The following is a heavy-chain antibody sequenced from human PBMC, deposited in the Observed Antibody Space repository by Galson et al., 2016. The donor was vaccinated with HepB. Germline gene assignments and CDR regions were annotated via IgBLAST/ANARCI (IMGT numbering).Heavy chain of an antibody. CDR1: GFNFYDYA. Sequence: SLRLSCAASGFNFYDYAMHWVRQVPGQGLEWVSGINWNSGRIDYADSVKGRFTITRDNSRNSLHLQMNSLRAEDTALYYCAKDISSVLYYSVMDVWGQGTTVTVSS. J-gene: IGHJ6*02. V-gene: IGHV3-9*01. CDR2: INWNSGRI. CDR3: AKDISSVLYYSVMDV. D-gene: IGHD3-10*01.